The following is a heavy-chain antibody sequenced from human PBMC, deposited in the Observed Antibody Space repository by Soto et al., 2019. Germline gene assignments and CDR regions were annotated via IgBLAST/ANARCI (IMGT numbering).Heavy chain of an antibody. D-gene: IGHD6-13*01. CDR2: NYHSGTT. J-gene: IGHJ4*02. Sequence: PSETLSLTCAVSGVTISTYYWSWIRQPPGKGLEWIGYNYHSGTTNYNPSLKSRVTISVDTSKNQFSLRLTSVTAADTAIYYCARVVAAADGDYWGQGTLVTVSS. CDR3: ARVVAAADGDY. V-gene: IGHV4-59*01. CDR1: GVTISTYY.